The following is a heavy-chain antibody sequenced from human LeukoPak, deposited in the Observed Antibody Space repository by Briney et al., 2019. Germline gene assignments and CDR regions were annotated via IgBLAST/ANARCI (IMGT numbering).Heavy chain of an antibody. CDR1: GFTVSDNY. D-gene: IGHD1-26*01. CDR2: IYSAGAT. J-gene: IGHJ3*02. Sequence: GGSLRLSCAASGFTVSDNYMTWVRQAPGKGLEWVSSIYSAGATHYAESVKCRFTISRDNSKNTLYLQMNSLRAEDMAVYYCARIEWERLGRAFDIWGQGTMVTVSS. V-gene: IGHV3-53*01. CDR3: ARIEWERLGRAFDI.